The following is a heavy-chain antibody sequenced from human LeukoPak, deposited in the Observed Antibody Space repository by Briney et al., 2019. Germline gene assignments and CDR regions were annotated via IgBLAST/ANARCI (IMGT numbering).Heavy chain of an antibody. CDR3: ARDKYYYYGSGSYDDTFDY. CDR1: GYTFTSYG. CDR2: ISAYNGNT. Sequence: ASVKVSCKASGYTFTSYGISWARQAPGQGLEWMGWISAYNGNTNYAQKLQGRVTMTTDTSTSTAYMELRSLRSDDTAVYYCARDKYYYYGSGSYDDTFDYWGQGTLVTVSS. V-gene: IGHV1-18*04. D-gene: IGHD3-10*01. J-gene: IGHJ4*02.